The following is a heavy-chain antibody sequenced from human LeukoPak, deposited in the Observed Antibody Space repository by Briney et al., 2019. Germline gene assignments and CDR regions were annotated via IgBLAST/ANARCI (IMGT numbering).Heavy chain of an antibody. CDR2: ISTYNGNS. D-gene: IGHD6-6*01. Sequence: ASVKVSCKASGYTFTSYSINWVRQAPGQGLEWMGWISTYNGNSNYAQKLQGSVTMTTDTSTSTAYMELRSLRSDDTAMYYCAKDRWRDGSSSFDNWGQGTLVTVSS. J-gene: IGHJ4*02. CDR1: GYTFTSYS. CDR3: AKDRWRDGSSSFDN. V-gene: IGHV1-18*01.